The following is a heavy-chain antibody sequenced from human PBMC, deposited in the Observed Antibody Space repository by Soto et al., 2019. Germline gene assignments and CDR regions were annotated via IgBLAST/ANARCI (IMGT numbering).Heavy chain of an antibody. CDR3: AKDRWGITGTPPHLDY. CDR2: ISSSGGTL. J-gene: IGHJ4*02. Sequence: GWSLRLACAASVFTFISYAMSWVRQAPGKGLEWVSVISSSGGTLYYADSVKGRFTISRDNSRGTLNLQMNSLRAEDTAVYYCAKDRWGITGTPPHLDYWGQGTLVTVSS. CDR1: VFTFISYA. V-gene: IGHV3-23*01. D-gene: IGHD1-7*01.